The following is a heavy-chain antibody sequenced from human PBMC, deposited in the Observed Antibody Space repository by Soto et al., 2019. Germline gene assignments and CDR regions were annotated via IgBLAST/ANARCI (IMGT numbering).Heavy chain of an antibody. V-gene: IGHV4-59*12. J-gene: IGHJ3*02. D-gene: IGHD3-22*01. CDR3: ARGYYYESSGSYSDAFDI. CDR2: IYYSGST. Sequence: QVQLQESGPGLVKPSETLSLTCTVSGGSISSYYWSWFRQPPGKGLEWIGYIYYSGSTNYNPSLKSRVTISVDTARNQFFLKLSSVTAADTAVYYCARGYYYESSGSYSDAFDIWGQGTMVTVSS. CDR1: GGSISSYY.